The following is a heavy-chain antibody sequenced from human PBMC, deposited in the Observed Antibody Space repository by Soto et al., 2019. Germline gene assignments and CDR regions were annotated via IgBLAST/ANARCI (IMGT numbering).Heavy chain of an antibody. CDR2: IIPIFGTA. J-gene: IGHJ6*02. D-gene: IGHD4-4*01. CDR1: GGTFSSYA. Sequence: ASVKVSCKASGGTFSSYAISWVRQAPGQGLEWMGGIIPIFGTANYAQKFQGRVTITADESTSTAYMELSSLRSEDTAVYYCARGAQGDYSNPMGYYYGMDVWGQGTTVTVSS. V-gene: IGHV1-69*13. CDR3: ARGAQGDYSNPMGYYYGMDV.